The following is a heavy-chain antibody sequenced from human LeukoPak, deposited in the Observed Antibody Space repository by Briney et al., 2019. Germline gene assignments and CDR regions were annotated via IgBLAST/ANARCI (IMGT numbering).Heavy chain of an antibody. CDR3: ARGRKNYDFPN. CDR2: IIPILGIA. CDR1: GGTFSSYT. Sequence: SVKVSCKASGGTFSSYTISWVRQAPGQGLEWMGRIIPILGIANYTQKFQGRVTITADKSTSTAYMELSSLRSEDTAVYYCARGRKNYDFPNWGQGTLVTVSS. J-gene: IGHJ4*02. D-gene: IGHD3-3*01. V-gene: IGHV1-69*02.